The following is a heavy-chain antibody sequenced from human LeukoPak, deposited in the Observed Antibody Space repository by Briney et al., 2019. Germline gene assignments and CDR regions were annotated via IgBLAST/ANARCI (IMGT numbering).Heavy chain of an antibody. CDR2: ISAYNGNT. D-gene: IGHD3-9*01. V-gene: IGHV1-18*04. CDR3: ARDQAATNTQVRFCLD. J-gene: IGHJ4*02. Sequence: ASVKVSCKASGYTFTAYYMHWVRQAPGQGLEWMGWISAYNGNTNFAQKLRGRVTMTTDTSTSTAYMDLRSLRSDDTAVYYCARDQAATNTQVRFCLDWGQGTLVTVSS. CDR1: GYTFTAYY.